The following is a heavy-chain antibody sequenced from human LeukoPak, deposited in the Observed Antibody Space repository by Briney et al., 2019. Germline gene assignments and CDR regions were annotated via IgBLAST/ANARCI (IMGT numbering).Heavy chain of an antibody. CDR3: ATSSSSSWYYYYGMDV. D-gene: IGHD6-13*01. CDR2: IYHSGST. CDR1: GGSLSSGGYY. V-gene: IGHV4-30-2*01. Sequence: SETLSLTCTVSGGSLSSGGYYWSWIRQPPGKGLEWIGYIYHSGSTYYNPPLKSRVTISVDRSKNQFSLKLSSVTAADTAVYYCATSSSSSWYYYYGMDVWGQGTTVTVSS. J-gene: IGHJ6*02.